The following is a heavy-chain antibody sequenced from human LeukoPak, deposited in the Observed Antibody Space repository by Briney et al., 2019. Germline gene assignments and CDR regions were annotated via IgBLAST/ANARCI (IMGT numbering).Heavy chain of an antibody. CDR1: GGSISSGGYY. J-gene: IGHJ3*02. V-gene: IGHV4-30-2*01. CDR3: ARDTKYYDILTGYPPYAFDI. Sequence: SQTLSLTCTVSGGSISSGGYYWSWIRQPPGKGLEWIGYIYHSGSTYYNPSLKSRVTISVDRSKNQFSLKLSSVTAADTAVYYCARDTKYYDILTGYPPYAFDIWGQGTMVTVSS. D-gene: IGHD3-9*01. CDR2: IYHSGST.